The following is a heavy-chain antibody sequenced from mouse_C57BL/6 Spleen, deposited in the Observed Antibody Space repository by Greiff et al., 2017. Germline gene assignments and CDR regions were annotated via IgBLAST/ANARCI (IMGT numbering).Heavy chain of an antibody. CDR1: GYTFTSYG. CDR3: ARVEDYYGSYYFDY. J-gene: IGHJ2*01. CDR2: IYPRSGNT. D-gene: IGHD1-1*01. Sequence: VQLQQSGAELARPGASVKLSCKASGYTFTSYGISWVKQRTGQDLEWIGEIYPRSGNTYYNEKFKGKATLTADKSSNTAYMELRSLTSEDSAVYFCARVEDYYGSYYFDYWGQGTTLTVSS. V-gene: IGHV1-81*01.